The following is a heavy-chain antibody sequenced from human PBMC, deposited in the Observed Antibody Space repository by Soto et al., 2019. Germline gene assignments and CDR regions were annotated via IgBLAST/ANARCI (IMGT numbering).Heavy chain of an antibody. CDR2: ISYDGSNK. J-gene: IGHJ4*02. Sequence: GGSLRLSCAASGFPFSIYGMHWVRQSPGKGLEWVAVISYDGSNKYYADSVKGRFTISRDNSKNTLYLQMNSLRAEDTAVYYCAKALFGGVTDFDYWGQGTLVTVSS. D-gene: IGHD3-3*01. V-gene: IGHV3-30*18. CDR1: GFPFSIYG. CDR3: AKALFGGVTDFDY.